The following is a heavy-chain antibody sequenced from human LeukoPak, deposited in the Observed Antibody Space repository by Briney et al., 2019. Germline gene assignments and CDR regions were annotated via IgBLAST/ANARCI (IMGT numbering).Heavy chain of an antibody. CDR3: ARDCSSTSCLKHYYYYYGMDV. D-gene: IGHD2-2*01. CDR1: GFTFSSYA. V-gene: IGHV3-48*03. Sequence: GGSLRLSCAASGFTFSSYAMSWVRQAPGKRLEWVSYISSSGSTIYYADSVKGRFTISRDNAKNSLYLQMNSLRAEDTAVYYCARDCSSTSCLKHYYYYYGMDVWGQGTTVTVSS. J-gene: IGHJ6*02. CDR2: ISSSGSTI.